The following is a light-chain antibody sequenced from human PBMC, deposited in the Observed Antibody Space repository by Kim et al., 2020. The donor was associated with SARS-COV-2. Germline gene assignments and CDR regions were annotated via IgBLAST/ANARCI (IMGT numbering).Light chain of an antibody. Sequence: GQRVTISCSGDSYNIGSNYVYWYQQFPGMAPKLLIYRNNVRPSGVPDRFSVSKSGTSGSLAISGLRSEDEADYYCASWDDSLSGVVFGGGTQLTVL. CDR2: RNN. CDR1: SYNIGSNY. V-gene: IGLV1-47*01. J-gene: IGLJ2*01. CDR3: ASWDDSLSGVV.